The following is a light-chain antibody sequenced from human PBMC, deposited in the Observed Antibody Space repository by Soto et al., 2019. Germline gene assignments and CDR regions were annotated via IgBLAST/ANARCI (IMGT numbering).Light chain of an antibody. CDR2: DAS. CDR1: QSVSSY. V-gene: IGKV3-11*01. J-gene: IGKJ1*01. Sequence: EIVLTQSPATLSLSPGERATLSCRASQSVSSYLAWYQQKPGQAPRLLIYDASNRATGIPARFSGSGSGTDFTLTISSLEPVDVAVYYCQQRSNWPPWTFGQGTKVEIK. CDR3: QQRSNWPPWT.